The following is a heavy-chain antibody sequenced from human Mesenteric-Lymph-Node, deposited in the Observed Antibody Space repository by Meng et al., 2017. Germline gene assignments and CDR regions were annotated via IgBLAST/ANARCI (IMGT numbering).Heavy chain of an antibody. J-gene: IGHJ4*02. CDR1: GVSFRCYY. D-gene: IGHD2-15*01. Sequence: HVQPQQLVAGLVKPEETLSLTCAVYGVSFRCYYWGWIRQPPGKGLELIGEINHSGSTNYNPSLKRRVTISVDTSKNQFSLKLSSVTAADTAVYFCARRPAGIDYWSQGTLVTVSS. CDR3: ARRPAGIDY. CDR2: INHSGST. V-gene: IGHV4-34*01.